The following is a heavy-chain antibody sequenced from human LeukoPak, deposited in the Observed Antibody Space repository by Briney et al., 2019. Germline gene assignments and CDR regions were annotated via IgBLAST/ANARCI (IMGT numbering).Heavy chain of an antibody. Sequence: GGSLRLSCAASGFTFSSHSMNWVRQAPGKGLEWVSYISSSSSTIYYADSVKGRFTISRDNAKNSLYLQMNSLRAEDTAVYYCARGTRYYYDSSGALYWGQGTLVTVSS. CDR2: ISSSSSTI. CDR3: ARGTRYYYDSSGALY. D-gene: IGHD3-22*01. V-gene: IGHV3-48*01. J-gene: IGHJ4*02. CDR1: GFTFSSHS.